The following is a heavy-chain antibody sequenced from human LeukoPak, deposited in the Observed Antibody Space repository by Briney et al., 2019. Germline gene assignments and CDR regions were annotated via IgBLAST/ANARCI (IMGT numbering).Heavy chain of an antibody. CDR2: INLSGST. J-gene: IGHJ4*02. V-gene: IGHV4-34*01. Sequence: PSETLSLTCAVYGGSFSGYYWSWIRQPPGKGLEWIGEINLSGSTNYNPSLKSRVTISVDTSKNQFSLKLSSVTAADTAVYYCAHIAAPLGYFDYWGQGTLVTVSS. D-gene: IGHD6-13*01. CDR3: AHIAAPLGYFDY. CDR1: GGSFSGYY.